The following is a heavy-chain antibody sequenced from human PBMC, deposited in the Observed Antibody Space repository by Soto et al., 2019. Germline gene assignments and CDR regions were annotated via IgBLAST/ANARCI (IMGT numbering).Heavy chain of an antibody. CDR3: ASRGRAATPNYYYGMDV. CDR2: INHSGST. D-gene: IGHD2-15*01. J-gene: IGHJ6*02. V-gene: IGHV4-34*01. CDR1: GGSFSCYY. Sequence: PSETLSLTCAVYGGSFSCYYWSWIRQPPGEGLEWIGEINHSGSTNYNPSLKSRVTISVDTSKNQFSLKLSSVTAADTAVYYCASRGRAATPNYYYGMDVWGQGTTVTVSS.